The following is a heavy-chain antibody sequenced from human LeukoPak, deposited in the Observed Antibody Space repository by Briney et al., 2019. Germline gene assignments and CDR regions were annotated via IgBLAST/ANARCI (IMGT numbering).Heavy chain of an antibody. J-gene: IGHJ3*02. CDR3: ARAGDSRALDI. Sequence: GGSLRLSRAASGFTFSRYWMYWVRQVPGKGLVWVSCGNSDGSATYYEDSVKGRFTISKDNAKNTLYLQMNSLSAEDTAVYYCARAGDSRALDIWGQGTTVTVSS. V-gene: IGHV3-74*01. D-gene: IGHD2-21*01. CDR2: GNSDGSAT. CDR1: GFTFSRYW.